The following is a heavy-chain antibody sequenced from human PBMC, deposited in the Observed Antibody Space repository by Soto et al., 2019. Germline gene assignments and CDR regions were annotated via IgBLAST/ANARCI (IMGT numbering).Heavy chain of an antibody. J-gene: IGHJ6*02. CDR3: ASSYSNYALIDYYYYGMGV. V-gene: IGHV1-3*01. D-gene: IGHD4-4*01. CDR2: INAGNGNT. CDR1: GYTFTSYA. Sequence: QVQLVQSGAEVKKPGASVKVSCKASGYTFTSYAMHWVRQAPGQRLEWMGWINAGNGNTKYSQKFRGRVTITRDTSASTAYMELSSLRSEDTAVYYCASSYSNYALIDYYYYGMGVWGQGTTVTVSS.